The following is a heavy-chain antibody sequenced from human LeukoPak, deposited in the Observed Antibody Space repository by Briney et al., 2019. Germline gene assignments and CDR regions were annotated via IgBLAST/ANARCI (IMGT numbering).Heavy chain of an antibody. V-gene: IGHV4-59*01. Sequence: SETLSLTCTVTGDSISSYYWSWIRQPPGKGLEWIGYIYYSGSTNYNPSLKSRVTISVDTSKNQFSLKLSSVTAADTAVYYCARDPYYYSTGDWDYWGQGRLVTVSS. D-gene: IGHD3-22*01. J-gene: IGHJ4*02. CDR3: ARDPYYYSTGDWDY. CDR2: IYYSGST. CDR1: GDSISSYY.